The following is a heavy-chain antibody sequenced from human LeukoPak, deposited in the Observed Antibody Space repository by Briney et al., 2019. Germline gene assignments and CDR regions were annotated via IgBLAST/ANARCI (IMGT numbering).Heavy chain of an antibody. D-gene: IGHD5-24*01. V-gene: IGHV3-30-3*01. J-gene: IGHJ4*02. Sequence: PGGSLRLSCAASGFTFSSYAMHWVRQAPGKGLEWVAVISYDGSNKYYADSVKGRFTISRDNSNNTLYLQMNSLRAEDTAVYYCARGGKMATTNFDYWGQGTLVTVSS. CDR2: ISYDGSNK. CDR1: GFTFSSYA. CDR3: ARGGKMATTNFDY.